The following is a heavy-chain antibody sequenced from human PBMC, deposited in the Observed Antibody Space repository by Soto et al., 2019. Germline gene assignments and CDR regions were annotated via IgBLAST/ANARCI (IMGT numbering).Heavy chain of an antibody. CDR2: IIPIFGTS. Sequence: GDSGQLCFRACVGNFSSNAISLVRQAPGQGLEWMGGIIPIFGTSNYAQKFQGRVTITADESTSTAYMELSSLRSEDTAVYYCARVLHAYGGDAHAFDIWGQGTMVTVSS. J-gene: IGHJ3*02. CDR3: ARVLHAYGGDAHAFDI. D-gene: IGHD2-21*02. CDR1: VGNFSSNA. V-gene: IGHV1-69*13.